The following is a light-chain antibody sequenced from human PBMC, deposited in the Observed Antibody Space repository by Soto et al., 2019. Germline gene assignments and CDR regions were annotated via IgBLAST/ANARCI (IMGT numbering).Light chain of an antibody. CDR1: QSISSSY. J-gene: IGKJ1*01. CDR3: HQYGSAPAWT. V-gene: IGKV3-20*01. Sequence: EIVLTQSPGTLSLFPGERATLSCRASQSISSSYLAWYQQKPGQAPRLLIHGASNRATGIPDRFSGAGSGTDFTLTISRLEPEDFAVYYCHQYGSAPAWTFVQGTKEEIK. CDR2: GAS.